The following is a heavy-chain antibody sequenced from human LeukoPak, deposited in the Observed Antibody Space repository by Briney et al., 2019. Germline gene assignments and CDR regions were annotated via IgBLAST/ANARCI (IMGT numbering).Heavy chain of an antibody. J-gene: IGHJ4*02. CDR3: AKYSNRWFDY. CDR1: GFTLSSHW. D-gene: IGHD6-6*01. V-gene: IGHV3-7*01. CDR2: IKQDGSEK. Sequence: GGSLRLSCSASGFTLSSHWMSWVRQAPGKGLEWVANIKQDGSEKYHVDSAKGRFTISRDNVKKSLYLQMDSLRAEDTAVYYCAKYSNRWFDYWGQGTLVTVSS.